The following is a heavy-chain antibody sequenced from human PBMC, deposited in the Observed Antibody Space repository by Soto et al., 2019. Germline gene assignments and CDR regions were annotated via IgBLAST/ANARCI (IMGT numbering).Heavy chain of an antibody. CDR1: GGSISSSTYY. J-gene: IGHJ5*02. Sequence: QLQLQESGPGLVKPSETVSLTCTVSGGSISSSTYYWGWIRQPPGKGLEWIGSIDYRENTYYNASLKSRVNISVDTSKNQFSLELSSVTAADTAVYYCARSTGGYSYGFGWFDPWGQGTLVTVSS. V-gene: IGHV4-39*01. CDR2: IDYRENT. D-gene: IGHD5-18*01. CDR3: ARSTGGYSYGFGWFDP.